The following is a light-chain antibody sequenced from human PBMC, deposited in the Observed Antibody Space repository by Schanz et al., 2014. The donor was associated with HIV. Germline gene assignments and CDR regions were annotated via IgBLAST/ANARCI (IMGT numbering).Light chain of an antibody. CDR3: QQYGSSPPT. Sequence: EIVMTQSPATLSVSPGERATLSCRASQSVSSSYLAWYQQKPGQAPRLLIYGASSRATGIPDRFSGSGSGTDFTLTISRLEPEDFAVYYCQQYGSSPPTFGQGTTVEIK. V-gene: IGKV3-20*01. CDR2: GAS. J-gene: IGKJ1*01. CDR1: QSVSSSY.